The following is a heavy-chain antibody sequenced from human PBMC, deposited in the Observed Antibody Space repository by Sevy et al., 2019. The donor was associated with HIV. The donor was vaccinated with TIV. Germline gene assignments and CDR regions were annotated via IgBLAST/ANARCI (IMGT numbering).Heavy chain of an antibody. Sequence: GGSLRLSCEASGFTFRSYEMNWVRQAPGKGLEWLSYISTGGLKIYYTDSVKGRFTISRDNAKNSLHLQMNSLRDEDTAVYYCATRRRDDYDYYFEYWGQGTLVTVSS. CDR2: ISTGGLKI. V-gene: IGHV3-48*03. D-gene: IGHD4-17*01. CDR1: GFTFRSYE. J-gene: IGHJ4*02. CDR3: ATRRRDDYDYYFEY.